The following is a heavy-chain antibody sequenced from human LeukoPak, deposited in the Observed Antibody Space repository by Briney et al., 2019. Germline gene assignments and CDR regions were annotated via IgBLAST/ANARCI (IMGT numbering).Heavy chain of an antibody. Sequence: SVKVSCKASGGTFSSYAISWVRQAPGQGLEWMGGIIPIFGTANYAQKFQGRVTITTDESTSTAYMELTSLRSEDSAVYYCARGPAYSNYGASYYYYMDIWGKGTTVTVSS. D-gene: IGHD4-11*01. V-gene: IGHV1-69*05. CDR3: ARGPAYSNYGASYYYYMDI. CDR1: GGTFSSYA. J-gene: IGHJ6*03. CDR2: IIPIFGTA.